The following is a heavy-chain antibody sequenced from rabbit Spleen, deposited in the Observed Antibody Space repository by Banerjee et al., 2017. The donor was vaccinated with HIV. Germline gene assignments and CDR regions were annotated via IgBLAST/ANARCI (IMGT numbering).Heavy chain of an antibody. Sequence: QEQLEESGGGLVKPEGSLTLTCKASGFSFSDRDVMCWVRQAPGKGLEWIACINTATAKGVYASWVNGRFTISKTSSTTVTLQMTSLTAADTATYFCARLGHADYPYAYGLKLWGQGTLVTVS. D-gene: IGHD6-1*01. CDR2: INTATAKG. J-gene: IGHJ3*01. CDR1: GFSFSDRDV. CDR3: ARLGHADYPYAYGLKL. V-gene: IGHV1S45*01.